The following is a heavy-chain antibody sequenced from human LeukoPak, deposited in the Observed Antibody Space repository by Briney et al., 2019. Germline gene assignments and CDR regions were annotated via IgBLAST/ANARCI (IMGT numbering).Heavy chain of an antibody. Sequence: SETLSLTCTVSGGYISSYYWSWIRQPPGKGLEWIGYISYSGSTNYNPSLESRVTISIDTSKNQFSLKLRSVTAADTAIYYCARQGYDILTGYIDAFDIWGQGTMVTVSS. CDR2: ISYSGST. J-gene: IGHJ3*02. CDR1: GGYISSYY. V-gene: IGHV4-59*08. D-gene: IGHD3-9*01. CDR3: ARQGYDILTGYIDAFDI.